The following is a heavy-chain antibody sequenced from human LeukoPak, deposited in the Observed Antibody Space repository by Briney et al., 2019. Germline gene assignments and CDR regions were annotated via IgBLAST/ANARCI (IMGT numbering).Heavy chain of an antibody. Sequence: SETLSLTCTVSGGSTSSRNHYWGWIRQPPGKGMEWIVSIYSVVGTYSQPSLESRLTISLATPNNQFSLKLSSVTAADTAEYSCAGQEGSRSGWFSSDYWGQGTLVTVSS. CDR2: IYSVVGT. CDR3: AGQEGSRSGWFSSDY. J-gene: IGHJ4*02. V-gene: IGHV4-39*01. CDR1: GGSTSSRNHY. D-gene: IGHD6-19*01.